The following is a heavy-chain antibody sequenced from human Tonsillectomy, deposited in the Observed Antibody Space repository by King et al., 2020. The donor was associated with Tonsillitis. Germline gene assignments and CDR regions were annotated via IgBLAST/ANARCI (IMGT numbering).Heavy chain of an antibody. CDR1: GFTFSSYG. J-gene: IGHJ6*02. CDR3: ARDVKKADSSSSGDV. Sequence: VQLVESGGGVVQPGRSLRLSCAASGFTFSSYGMHWVRQAPGKGLEWVAVIWYDGGNKYYSDSVKGRFTISSDNSKNTLYLQMNSLRAADTAVYYCARDVKKADSSSSGDVWGQGTTVTVSS. D-gene: IGHD6-6*01. CDR2: IWYDGGNK. V-gene: IGHV3-33*01.